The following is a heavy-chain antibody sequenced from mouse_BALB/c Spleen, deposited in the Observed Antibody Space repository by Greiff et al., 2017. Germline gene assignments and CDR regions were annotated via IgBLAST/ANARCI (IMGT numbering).Heavy chain of an antibody. Sequence: VQLQQSGAELVRPGSSVKISCKASGYAFSSYWMNWVKQRPGQGLEWIGQIYPGDGDTNYNGKFKGKATLTADKYSSTAYMQLSSLTSEDSAVYFCARGATVVARYYAMDYWGQGTSVTVSS. D-gene: IGHD1-1*01. CDR1: GYAFSSYW. CDR3: ARGATVVARYYAMDY. V-gene: IGHV1-80*01. CDR2: IYPGDGDT. J-gene: IGHJ4*01.